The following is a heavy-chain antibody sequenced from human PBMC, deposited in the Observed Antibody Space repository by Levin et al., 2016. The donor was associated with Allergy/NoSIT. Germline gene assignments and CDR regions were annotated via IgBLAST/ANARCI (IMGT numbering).Heavy chain of an antibody. Sequence: VRQMPGKGLEWVAVISYDGSNKYYADSVKGRFTISRDNSKNSLYLQMNSLRAEDTAVYYCAKHESMVRGVIIFDYWGQGTLVTVSS. V-gene: IGHV3-30*18. J-gene: IGHJ4*02. CDR2: ISYDGSNK. CDR3: AKHESMVRGVIIFDY. D-gene: IGHD3-10*01.